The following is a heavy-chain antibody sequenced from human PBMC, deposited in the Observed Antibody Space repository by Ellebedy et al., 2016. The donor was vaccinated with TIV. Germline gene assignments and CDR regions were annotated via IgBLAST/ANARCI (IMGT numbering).Heavy chain of an antibody. CDR3: ATDGSYGDYRSPAHAFVF. Sequence: GESLKISCAVSGFSFRSYWMTWVRQAPGKGLEWVANIRQDGSEKYYVDSVTGRFTISRDNAKNSLYLQMNSLRAEDTAVYYCATDGSYGDYRSPAHAFVFWGQGTMVSVAS. J-gene: IGHJ3*01. CDR2: IRQDGSEK. CDR1: GFSFRSYW. D-gene: IGHD4-17*01. V-gene: IGHV3-7*01.